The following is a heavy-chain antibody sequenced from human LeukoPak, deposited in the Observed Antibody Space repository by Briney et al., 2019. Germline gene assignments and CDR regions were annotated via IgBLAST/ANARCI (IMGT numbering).Heavy chain of an antibody. V-gene: IGHV4-61*02. CDR2: IYTSGST. Sequence: SETLSLTCTVSGGSISSGSYYWSWIRQPAGKGLEGIGRIYTSGSTNDNPSLKSRVTISVDTSKNQFSLKLSSVTAADTAVYYCARGGSITIFGVVPIDYWGQGTLVTVSS. J-gene: IGHJ4*02. CDR3: ARGGSITIFGVVPIDY. D-gene: IGHD3-3*01. CDR1: GGSISSGSYY.